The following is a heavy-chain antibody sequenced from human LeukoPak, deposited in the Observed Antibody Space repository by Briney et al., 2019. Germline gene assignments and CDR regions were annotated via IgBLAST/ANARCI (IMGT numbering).Heavy chain of an antibody. CDR1: GFTFTNAC. V-gene: IGHV3-15*01. Sequence: KTGRCLSLSSAVSGFTFTNACMYWVRQAPGKGLEWVGRIKSKTDGGTSDYAAPVTGRYTISRDDSNSAMYLETNSLKSEDIGVYYCSTLWYGAWGQGTLVTVSS. D-gene: IGHD3-10*01. CDR2: IKSKTDGGTS. CDR3: STLWYGA. J-gene: IGHJ5*02.